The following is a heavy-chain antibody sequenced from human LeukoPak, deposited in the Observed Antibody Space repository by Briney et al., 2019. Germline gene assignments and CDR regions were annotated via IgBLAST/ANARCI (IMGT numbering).Heavy chain of an antibody. CDR1: GFTFSNYW. CDR3: TRLNIVRGVFDY. Sequence: GGSLRLSCAASGFTFSNYWMNWVRQAPGKGLEWVANIKPDGSEEYYMDSVKGRFTISRDNAKNSLYLQLNSLRAEDTAVYYCTRLNIVRGVFDYWGQGTVVTVSS. J-gene: IGHJ4*02. V-gene: IGHV3-7*01. D-gene: IGHD3-10*01. CDR2: IKPDGSEE.